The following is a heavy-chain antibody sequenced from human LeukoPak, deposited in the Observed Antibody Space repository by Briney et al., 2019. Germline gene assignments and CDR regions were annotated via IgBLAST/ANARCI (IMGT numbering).Heavy chain of an antibody. Sequence: GGSLRLSCAASGFTFSDYYMTWIRQAPGKGLEWGSYISSSGSTTHYADSVEGRFTISRDNAKNSLYVQMNNLRAEDTAVYYCARVPRSGGSIDYWGQGTLVTVSS. CDR2: ISSSGSTT. CDR3: ARVPRSGGSIDY. CDR1: GFTFSDYY. J-gene: IGHJ4*02. V-gene: IGHV3-11*01. D-gene: IGHD6-19*01.